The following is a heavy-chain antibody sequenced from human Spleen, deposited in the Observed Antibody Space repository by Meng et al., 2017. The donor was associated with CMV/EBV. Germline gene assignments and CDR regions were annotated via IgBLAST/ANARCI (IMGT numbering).Heavy chain of an antibody. D-gene: IGHD2-21*02. Sequence: SLKISCAASGFTFDDYAMHWVRQAPGKGLEWVSGISWNSGSIGYADSVKGRFTISRDNAKNSLYLQMNSLRAEDTALYYCARVGGDLYYFDYWGQGTLVTVSS. V-gene: IGHV3-9*01. CDR2: ISWNSGSI. CDR3: ARVGGDLYYFDY. J-gene: IGHJ4*02. CDR1: GFTFDDYA.